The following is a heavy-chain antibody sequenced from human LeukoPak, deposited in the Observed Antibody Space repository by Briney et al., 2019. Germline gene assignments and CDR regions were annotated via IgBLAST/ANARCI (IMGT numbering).Heavy chain of an antibody. CDR3: ARDNSGWYYFDY. D-gene: IGHD6-19*01. V-gene: IGHV1-18*01. J-gene: IGHJ4*02. Sequence: ASVKVSCKASGYTFTSYGISWVRQAPGQGLEWMGWISAYNGNTNYAQKLQGRVTMTTDTSTSTAYMELRSLRSDDTAVYHCARDNSGWYYFDYWGQGTLVTVSS. CDR1: GYTFTSYG. CDR2: ISAYNGNT.